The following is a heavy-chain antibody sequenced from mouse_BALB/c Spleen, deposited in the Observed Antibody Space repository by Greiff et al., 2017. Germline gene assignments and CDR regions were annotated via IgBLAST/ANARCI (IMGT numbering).Heavy chain of an antibody. CDR1: GFNIKDYY. CDR3: NAHYYGSSYGFAY. D-gene: IGHD1-1*01. J-gene: IGHJ3*01. CDR2: IDPENGDT. Sequence: EVQLQQSGAELVRSGASVKLSCTASGFNIKDYYMHWVKQRPEQGLEWIGWIDPENGDTEYAPKFQGKATMTADTSSNTAYLQLSSLTSEDTAVYYCNAHYYGSSYGFAYWGQGTLVTVSA. V-gene: IGHV14-4*02.